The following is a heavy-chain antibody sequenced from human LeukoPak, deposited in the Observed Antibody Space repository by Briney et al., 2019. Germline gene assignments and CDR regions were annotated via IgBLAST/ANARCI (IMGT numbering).Heavy chain of an antibody. J-gene: IGHJ4*02. CDR1: GFTFSNYW. D-gene: IGHD1-26*01. Sequence: GGSLRLSCAASGFTFSNYWMGWVRQAPGKGLEWVASINQDASEKYYVDSVKGRFTISRDNAKNSLYLHMNSLRVEDTAVYYCARASSGRYFAFIDYWGQGILVTASS. CDR2: INQDASEK. V-gene: IGHV3-7*01. CDR3: ARASSGRYFAFIDY.